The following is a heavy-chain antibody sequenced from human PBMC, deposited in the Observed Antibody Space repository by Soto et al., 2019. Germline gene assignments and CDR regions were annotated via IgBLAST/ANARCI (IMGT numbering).Heavy chain of an antibody. CDR1: GFTFSSYA. V-gene: IGHV3-23*01. D-gene: IGHD2-15*01. CDR2: VSIGGST. CDR3: AKRRGAGGHFDY. Sequence: GGSLRLSXAASGFTFSSYAMGWVRQGPGKGLEWAAVVSIGGSTHYADSVRGRFTISRDNSKNTLSLQMNSLTAEDTAVYFCAKRRGAGGHFDYWGQGALVTV. J-gene: IGHJ4*02.